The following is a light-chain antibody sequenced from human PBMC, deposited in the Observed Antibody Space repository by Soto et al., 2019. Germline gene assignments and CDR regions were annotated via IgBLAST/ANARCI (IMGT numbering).Light chain of an antibody. V-gene: IGKV3-20*01. CDR2: GAS. J-gene: IGKJ1*01. Sequence: EIVLTQSPGTLSLSPGEGATLSCRASQSVSSSYLAWYQQKPGQAPTLLIYGASNRAAGIPDRFSGSGSGTDFTLTISRLEAEDFAVYYCQQYAGPSRTFVQGTKVEIK. CDR1: QSVSSSY. CDR3: QQYAGPSRT.